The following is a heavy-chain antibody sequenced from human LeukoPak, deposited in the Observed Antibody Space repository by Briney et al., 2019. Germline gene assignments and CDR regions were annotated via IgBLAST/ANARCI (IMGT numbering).Heavy chain of an antibody. D-gene: IGHD5-18*01. V-gene: IGHV4-34*01. CDR1: GGSFSGYY. CDR2: INHSGST. CDR3: ARVGGYSYDAYYFDY. Sequence: SETLSLTCAVYGGSFSGYYWSWIRQPPGKGLEWIGEINHSGSTNYNPSLKSRVTISVDTSKNQFSLKLSSVTAADTAVYYCARVGGYSYDAYYFDYWGQGTLVTVSS. J-gene: IGHJ4*02.